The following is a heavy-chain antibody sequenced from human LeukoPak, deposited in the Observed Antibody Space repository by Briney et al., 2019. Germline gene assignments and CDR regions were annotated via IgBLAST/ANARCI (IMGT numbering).Heavy chain of an antibody. J-gene: IGHJ4*02. CDR1: GFTFDDYT. CDR3: AKASSHYCSSTSCFLGY. CDR2: ISWDGGST. D-gene: IGHD2-2*01. Sequence: PGGSLRLSCAASGFTFDDYTMHWVRQAPGKGLEWVSLISWDGGSTYYADSVKGRFTISRDNSKNSLYLQMNSLRTEDTALYYCAKASSHYCSSTSCFLGYWGQGTLVTVSS. V-gene: IGHV3-43*01.